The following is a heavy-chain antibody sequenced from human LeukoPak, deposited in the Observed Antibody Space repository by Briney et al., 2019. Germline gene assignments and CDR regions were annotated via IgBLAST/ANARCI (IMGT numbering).Heavy chain of an antibody. D-gene: IGHD1-1*01. V-gene: IGHV1-2*02. CDR2: INPNSGGT. CDR3: ARVQRGPAAFDY. J-gene: IGHJ4*02. CDR1: GYIFTNYY. Sequence: ASVKVSCKASGYIFTNYYIHWVRQAPGQGLEWMGWINPNSGGTNYAQKFQGRVTMTRDTSISTAYMELSRLRSDDTAVYYCARVQRGPAAFDYWGQGTLVTVSS.